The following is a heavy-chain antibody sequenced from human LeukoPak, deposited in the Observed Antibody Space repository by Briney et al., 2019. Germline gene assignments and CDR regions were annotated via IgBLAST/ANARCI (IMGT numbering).Heavy chain of an antibody. CDR1: GFIFSSYN. J-gene: IGHJ6*02. CDR2: ISSSSSSI. Sequence: GGSLRLSCAASGFIFSSYNMNWVRQAPGKGLEWVSYISSSSSSIYYADSVKGRFTISRDNAKNSLFLQMNSLRAEDTAVYYCARDSYDSSGYYLIYYYYGMDVWGQGTTVTVSS. V-gene: IGHV3-48*01. CDR3: ARDSYDSSGYYLIYYYYGMDV. D-gene: IGHD3-22*01.